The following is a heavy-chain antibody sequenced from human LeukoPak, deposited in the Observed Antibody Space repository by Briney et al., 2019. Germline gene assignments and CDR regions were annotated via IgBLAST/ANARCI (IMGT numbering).Heavy chain of an antibody. V-gene: IGHV3-23*01. CDR3: AKGSRGFLEWSNWFDP. CDR1: GFTFSSEA. CDR2: ISPAGGTT. J-gene: IGHJ5*02. D-gene: IGHD3-3*01. Sequence: GGSLRLSCTVSGFTFSSEAMGWVRQLPGGGLEWVSTISPAGGTTYYAESMKGRFTISRDNSKSTLYLQMNNLGVEDTAVYYCAKGSRGFLEWSNWFDPWGQGTLVTASS.